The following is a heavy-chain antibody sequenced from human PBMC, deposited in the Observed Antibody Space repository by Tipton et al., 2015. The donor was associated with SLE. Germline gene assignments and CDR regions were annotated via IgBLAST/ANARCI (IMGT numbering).Heavy chain of an antibody. Sequence: PGLVKPSETLSLTCAVSGYSISSGYYWGWIRQPPGKGLGWIGSIYHSGSTYYNPSLKSRVTISVDTSKNQFSLKLSSVTAADTAVYYCARVAAAGTGHKPWGQGTLVTVSS. V-gene: IGHV4-38-2*01. CDR1: GYSISSGYY. CDR2: IYHSGST. CDR3: ARVAAAGTGHKP. J-gene: IGHJ5*02. D-gene: IGHD6-13*01.